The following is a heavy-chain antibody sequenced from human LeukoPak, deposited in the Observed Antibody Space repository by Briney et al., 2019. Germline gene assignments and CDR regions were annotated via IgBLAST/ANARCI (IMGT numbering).Heavy chain of an antibody. CDR3: ARPKPDHPGWSAYSSSWYFDY. CDR2: IYYSGST. V-gene: IGHV4-39*01. D-gene: IGHD6-13*01. Sequence: SETLSLTCTVSGCSISSSSYYWGWIRQPPGKGLEWIGSIYYSGSTYYNPSLKSRVTISVDTSKNQFSLKLSSVTAADTAVYYCARPKPDHPGWSAYSSSWYFDYWGQGTLVTVSS. CDR1: GCSISSSSYY. J-gene: IGHJ4*02.